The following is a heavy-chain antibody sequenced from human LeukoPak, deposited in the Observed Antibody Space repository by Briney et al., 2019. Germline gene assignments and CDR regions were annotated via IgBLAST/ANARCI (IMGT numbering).Heavy chain of an antibody. CDR1: GDSISSSSYF. Sequence: SETLSLTCTVSGDSISSSSYFRGWIRQPPGKGLEWIGSIYYSGSTYYNPSLKSRVTISVDTSKNQFSLKLSSVTAADTAVYYCARMAGTYYYYYMDVWGKGTAVTVSS. CDR3: ARMAGTYYYYYMDV. V-gene: IGHV4-39*01. J-gene: IGHJ6*03. D-gene: IGHD6-19*01. CDR2: IYYSGST.